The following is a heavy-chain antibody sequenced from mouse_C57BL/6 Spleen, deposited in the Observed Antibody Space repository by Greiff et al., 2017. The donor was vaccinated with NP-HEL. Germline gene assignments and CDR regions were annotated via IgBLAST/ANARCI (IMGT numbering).Heavy chain of an antibody. CDR3: ARGVWLRRGGYFDY. D-gene: IGHD2-2*01. CDR2: IDPSDSYT. Sequence: QVQLKQPGAELVRPGTSVKLSCKASGYTFTSYWMHWVKQRPGQGLEWIGVIDPSDSYTNYNQKFKGKATLTVDTSSSTAYMQLSSLTSEDSAVYYCARGVWLRRGGYFDYWGQGTTLTVSS. V-gene: IGHV1-59*01. J-gene: IGHJ2*01. CDR1: GYTFTSYW.